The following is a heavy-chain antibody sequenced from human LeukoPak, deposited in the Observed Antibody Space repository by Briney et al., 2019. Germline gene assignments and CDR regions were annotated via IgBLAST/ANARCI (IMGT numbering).Heavy chain of an antibody. CDR2: IYYSGNT. CDR1: GVSISSSNSY. D-gene: IGHD3-9*01. V-gene: IGHV4-39*07. Sequence: PSETLSLTCTVSGVSISSSNSYWGWIRQPPGKGLEWIGSIYYSGNTYYNPSLKSRVTISVDTSKNQFSLKLSSVTAADTAVYYCARDGYDILTGYSPDWGQGTLVTVSS. J-gene: IGHJ4*02. CDR3: ARDGYDILTGYSPD.